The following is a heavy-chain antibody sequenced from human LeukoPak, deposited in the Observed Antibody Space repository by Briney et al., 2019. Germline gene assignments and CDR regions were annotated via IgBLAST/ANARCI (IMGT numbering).Heavy chain of an antibody. J-gene: IGHJ6*03. Sequence: PGGSLRLSCAASGFPFSSYGMHWLRQATGKGLEWVSAISGSGGSTYYADSVKGRFTISRDNSKDTLYLQMYSLRAEDTAVYYCAKFRRIVVVNHYMDGWGKGTTVTVSS. D-gene: IGHD3-22*01. V-gene: IGHV3-23*01. CDR2: ISGSGGST. CDR1: GFPFSSYG. CDR3: AKFRRIVVVNHYMDG.